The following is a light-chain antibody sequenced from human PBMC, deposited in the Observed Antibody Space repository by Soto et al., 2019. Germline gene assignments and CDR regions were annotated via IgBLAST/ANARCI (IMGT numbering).Light chain of an antibody. CDR3: QRYGSSPLT. V-gene: IGKV3-20*01. CDR1: QSVSSSY. CDR2: GAS. J-gene: IGKJ4*01. Sequence: EIVLTQSPGTLSLSPGERATLSCRASQSVSSSYLAWYQQKPGQAPRPLIYGASSRATGIPDRFSGSGSGTDFTLTISRLEPEDFAVYSCQRYGSSPLTFGGGTKVDIK.